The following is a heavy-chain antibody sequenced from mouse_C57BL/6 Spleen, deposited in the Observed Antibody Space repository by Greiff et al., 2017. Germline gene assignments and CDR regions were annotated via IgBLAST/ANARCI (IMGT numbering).Heavy chain of an antibody. V-gene: IGHV1-64*01. CDR1: GYTFTSYW. CDR3: ARWGYYGPYDFDY. D-gene: IGHD1-1*01. J-gene: IGHJ2*01. CDR2: IHPNSGST. Sequence: VQLQQPGAELVKPGASVKLSCKASGYTFTSYWMHWVKQRPGQGLEWIGMIHPNSGSTNYNEKFKSKATLTVAKSSSTAYRQLSSLTSEDSAVYYCARWGYYGPYDFDYWGQGTTLTVSS.